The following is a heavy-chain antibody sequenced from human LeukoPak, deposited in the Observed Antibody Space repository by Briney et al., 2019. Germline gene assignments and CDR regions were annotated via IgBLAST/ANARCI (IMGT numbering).Heavy chain of an antibody. J-gene: IGHJ6*03. Sequence: AGGSLSLSCAASGFHFDDFGMHWVRQAPGKGLEWVSLITWDGSSTHYADSVKGRFIISRDNSKNSLYLHMNSLTVDDTGLYYCAKAVTKSQFYYYYMDAWGKGTTVTVSS. CDR3: AKAVTKSQFYYYYMDA. V-gene: IGHV3-43D*03. D-gene: IGHD4-17*01. CDR1: GFHFDDFG. CDR2: ITWDGSST.